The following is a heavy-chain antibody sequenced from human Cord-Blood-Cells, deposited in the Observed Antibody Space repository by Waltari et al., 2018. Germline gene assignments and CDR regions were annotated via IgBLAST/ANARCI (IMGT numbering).Heavy chain of an antibody. Sequence: QVQLVQSGAEVKKPGSSVQVSCKASGGTFSSYAISWVRQAPGQGLEWMGRIIPILGIANYAQKFQGRVTITADKSTSTAYMELSSLRSEDTAVYYCARGNGSGSYYAEYFQHWGQGTLVTVSS. J-gene: IGHJ1*01. CDR3: ARGNGSGSYYAEYFQH. CDR1: GGTFSSYA. CDR2: IIPILGIA. D-gene: IGHD3-10*01. V-gene: IGHV1-69*09.